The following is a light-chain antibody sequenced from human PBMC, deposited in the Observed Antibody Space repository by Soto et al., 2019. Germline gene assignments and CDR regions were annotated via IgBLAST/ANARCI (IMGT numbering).Light chain of an antibody. CDR2: EVT. J-gene: IGLJ1*01. Sequence: QSALTQPASVSGSPGQSITISCTVTSSDVGGYNHVSWYQIHPGKAPKLIIYEVTSRPSGVSYRFSGSKSGNSASLTISGLQAEDEADYYCSSYASSSSYVFGGGTKVTVL. V-gene: IGLV2-14*01. CDR1: SSDVGGYNH. CDR3: SSYASSSSYV.